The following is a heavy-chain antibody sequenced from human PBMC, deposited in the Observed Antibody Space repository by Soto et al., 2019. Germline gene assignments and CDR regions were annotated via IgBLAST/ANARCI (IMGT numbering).Heavy chain of an antibody. CDR2: ISPSGDTT. V-gene: IGHV3-23*01. J-gene: IGHJ4*02. CDR3: AFKGTANPFY. CDR1: AFTFTAYY. Sequence: GGSLSLSCATSAFTFTAYYLACVRQAPGEGLDWVAGISPSGDTTYYADSLKGRFTMSRDNSKTVLYLQMSSLRAEDTAVYYCAFKGTANPFYWGQGTLVTVSS. D-gene: IGHD2-21*02.